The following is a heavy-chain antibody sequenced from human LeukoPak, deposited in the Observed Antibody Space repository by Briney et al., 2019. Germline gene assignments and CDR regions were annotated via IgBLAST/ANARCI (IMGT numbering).Heavy chain of an antibody. CDR2: IGTAGDT. V-gene: IGHV3-13*01. CDR3: AREGYYDSSGSLDY. J-gene: IGHJ4*02. D-gene: IGHD3-22*01. CDR1: GFTFSSYD. Sequence: GGSLRLSCAASGFTFSSYDMHWVRQATGKGLEWVSAIGTAGDTYYPGSVKGRFTVSRENAKNSLYLQMNSLRAGDTAVYYCAREGYYDSSGSLDYWGQGTLVTVSS.